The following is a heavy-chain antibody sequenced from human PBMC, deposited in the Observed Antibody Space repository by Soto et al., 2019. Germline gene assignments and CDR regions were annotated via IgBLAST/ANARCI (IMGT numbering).Heavy chain of an antibody. V-gene: IGHV3-23*01. CDR1: GFTFSSYA. J-gene: IGHJ5*02. Sequence: GSLRLSCAASGFTFSSYAMSWVRQAPGKGLEWVSAISGSGGSTYYADSVKGRFTISRDNSKNTLYLQMNSLRAEDTAVYYCAKDLWYSSGWSHGGWFDPWGQRTLVTVSS. D-gene: IGHD6-19*01. CDR3: AKDLWYSSGWSHGGWFDP. CDR2: ISGSGGST.